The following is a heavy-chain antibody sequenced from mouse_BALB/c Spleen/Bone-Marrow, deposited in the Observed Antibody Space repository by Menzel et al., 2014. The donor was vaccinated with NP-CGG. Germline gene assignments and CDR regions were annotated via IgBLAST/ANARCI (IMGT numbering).Heavy chain of an antibody. CDR3: ANYYDGSSLFDY. CDR1: GFNIKDTY. CDR2: IDPANGNT. J-gene: IGHJ3*01. Sequence: EVQLQQSGAELVKPGASVKLSCTASGFNIKDTYMHWVKQRPEQGLEWIGRIDPANGNTKYDPKFQGKATITADTSSNTAYLQLSSLTSEDTAVYYCANYYDGSSLFDYWGQGTLVTVSA. V-gene: IGHV14-3*02. D-gene: IGHD1-1*01.